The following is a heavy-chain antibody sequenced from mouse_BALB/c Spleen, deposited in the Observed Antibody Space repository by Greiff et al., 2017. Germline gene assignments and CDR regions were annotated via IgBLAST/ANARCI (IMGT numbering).Heavy chain of an antibody. V-gene: IGHV14-3*02. CDR3: ASGLWSYYYAMDY. J-gene: IGHJ4*01. CDR1: GFNIKDTY. Sequence: EVQVVESGAELVKPGASVKLSCTASGFNIKDTYMHWVKQRPEQGLEWIGRIDPANGNTKYDPKFQGKATITADTSSNTAYLQLSSLTSEDTAVYYCASGLWSYYYAMDYWGQGTSVTVSS. D-gene: IGHD1-1*02. CDR2: IDPANGNT.